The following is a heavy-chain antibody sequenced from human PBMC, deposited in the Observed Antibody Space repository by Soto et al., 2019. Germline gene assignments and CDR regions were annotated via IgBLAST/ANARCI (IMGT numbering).Heavy chain of an antibody. CDR2: IFYSGST. Sequence: PSETLCLTCTVSGGSISSYYLSWMRQPPGKGLEWIGCIFYSGSTNYNPSLKSRVTISVDTSKNQFSLKLSSVTAADMAVYYCARHRSFSYYYFDPWGQGTLVTVSS. CDR1: GGSISSYY. D-gene: IGHD3-22*01. J-gene: IGHJ4*02. V-gene: IGHV4-59*01. CDR3: ARHRSFSYYYFDP.